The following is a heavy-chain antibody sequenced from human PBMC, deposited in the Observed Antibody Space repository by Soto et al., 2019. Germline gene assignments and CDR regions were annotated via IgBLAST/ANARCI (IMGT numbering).Heavy chain of an antibody. V-gene: IGHV3-48*01. CDR3: ASEWFGELY. J-gene: IGHJ4*02. D-gene: IGHD3-10*01. CDR2: IGPGGGPI. Sequence: EVQLVESGGGLVQPGGSLRLSCVASGFTFSRHSMNWIRQAPGKGLEWLSHIGPGGGPIYYADSVKGRFTISRDNAKNSLYLQMNSLRAEDTAVYYCASEWFGELYCGQGTLVTVSS. CDR1: GFTFSRHS.